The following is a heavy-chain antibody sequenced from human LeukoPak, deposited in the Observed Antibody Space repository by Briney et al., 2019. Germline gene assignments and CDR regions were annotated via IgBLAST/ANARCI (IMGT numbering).Heavy chain of an antibody. CDR3: ARRWFGRLPDAFDI. D-gene: IGHD3-10*01. CDR2: INHSGST. V-gene: IGHV4-34*01. J-gene: IGHJ3*02. Sequence: SETLSLTCAVYVGSFSNYHWTWIRQPPGKGLEWIGEINHSGSTNCNPSLKSRVTISVDTSKNQFSLKLSSVTAADTAVYYCARRWFGRLPDAFDIWGQGTMVTVSS. CDR1: VGSFSNYH.